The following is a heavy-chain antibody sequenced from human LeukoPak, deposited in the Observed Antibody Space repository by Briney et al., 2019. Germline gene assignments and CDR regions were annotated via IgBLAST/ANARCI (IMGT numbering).Heavy chain of an antibody. V-gene: IGHV3-74*01. CDR2: IRSDGSDT. CDR3: ARLGYSYGESNYYYYMDV. CDR1: GFTFSDAW. Sequence: PGGSLRLSCAASGFTFSDAWMHWVRQAPGEGLVWVSRIRSDGSDTRYAESVKGRFTISRDNAKNTLYLQMNSLRAEDTAVYYCARLGYSYGESNYYYYMDVWGKGTTVTISS. J-gene: IGHJ6*03. D-gene: IGHD5-18*01.